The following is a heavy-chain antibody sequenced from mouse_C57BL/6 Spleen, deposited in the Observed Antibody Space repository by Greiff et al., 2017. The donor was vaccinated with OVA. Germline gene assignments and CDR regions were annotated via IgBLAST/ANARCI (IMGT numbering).Heavy chain of an antibody. CDR1: GFTFSSYG. CDR3: ARRELGPFAY. CDR2: ISSGGSYT. J-gene: IGHJ3*01. D-gene: IGHD4-1*01. Sequence: EVNVVESGGDLVKPGGSLKLSCAASGFTFSSYGMSWVRQTPDKRLEWVATISSGGSYTYYPDSVKGRFTISRDNAKNTLYLQMSSLKSEDTAMYYCARRELGPFAYWGQGTLVTVSA. V-gene: IGHV5-6*02.